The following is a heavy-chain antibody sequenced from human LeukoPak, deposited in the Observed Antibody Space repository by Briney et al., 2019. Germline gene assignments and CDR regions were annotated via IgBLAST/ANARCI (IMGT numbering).Heavy chain of an antibody. J-gene: IGHJ4*02. D-gene: IGHD2-2*01. CDR2: MNPNSGNT. Sequence: ASVKVSCKASGYTFTGYYMHWVRQAPGQGLEWMGWMNPNSGNTGYAQKFQGRVTITRNTSISTAYMELSSLRSEDTAVYYCARGVHCSSTSCYFDYWGQGTLVTVSS. CDR3: ARGVHCSSTSCYFDY. V-gene: IGHV1-8*03. CDR1: GYTFTGYY.